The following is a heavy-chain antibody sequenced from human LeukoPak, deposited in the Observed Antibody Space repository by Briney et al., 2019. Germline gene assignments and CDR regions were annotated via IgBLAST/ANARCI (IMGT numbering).Heavy chain of an antibody. Sequence: SETLSLTCTVSGYSISSSYYWSWIRQPPGKGLEWIGYIYYSGSTNYNPSLKSRVTISVDTSKNQFSLKLSSVTAADTAVYYCARAGIAAAAPFYYYYYMDVWGKGTTVTISS. CDR2: IYYSGST. CDR3: ARAGIAAAAPFYYYYYMDV. V-gene: IGHV4-59*12. CDR1: GYSISSSYY. J-gene: IGHJ6*03. D-gene: IGHD6-13*01.